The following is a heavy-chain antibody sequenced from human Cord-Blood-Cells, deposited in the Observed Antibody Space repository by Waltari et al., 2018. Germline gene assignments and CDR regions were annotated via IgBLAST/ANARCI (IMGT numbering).Heavy chain of an antibody. Sequence: EVQLLESGGGLVQPGGSLRLSCAASGFTFSSYAMSWVRQAPGKGLVWVSAISGSGGSTYYADSVKGRFTISRDNSKNTLYLQMNSLRAEDTAVYYCAKSGPTGETFSSYYYYMDVWGKGTTVTVSS. CDR3: AKSGPTGETFSSYYYYMDV. D-gene: IGHD3-16*01. V-gene: IGHV3-23*01. CDR1: GFTFSSYA. J-gene: IGHJ6*03. CDR2: ISGSGGST.